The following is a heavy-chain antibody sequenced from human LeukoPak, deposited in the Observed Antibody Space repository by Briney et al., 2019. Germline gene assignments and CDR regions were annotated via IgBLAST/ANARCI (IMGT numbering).Heavy chain of an antibody. CDR3: ARAGAQGLTMIRGAFDS. CDR1: GGSISSSSYY. J-gene: IGHJ4*02. V-gene: IGHV4-39*07. CDR2: MYYSGNT. Sequence: PSETLSLTCSVSGGSISSSSYYWGRLRQPPGKGLEWIGSMYYSGNTYDNPSLKSRVTISVDTSKGQFSLRLTSVSAADTAVYYCARAGAQGLTMIRGAFDSWGQGTLVTVSS. D-gene: IGHD3-10*01.